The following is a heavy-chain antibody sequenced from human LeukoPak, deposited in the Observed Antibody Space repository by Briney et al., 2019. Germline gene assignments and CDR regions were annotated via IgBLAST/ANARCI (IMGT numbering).Heavy chain of an antibody. Sequence: GRSLRLSCAASGFSFEDYAMHWVRQAPGKGLEWVSGISRNSGNIGYADSVKGRFTISRDNAKNSLYLQMNSLRAEDTALYYCTKDKGGHGSGSYIWAGMDVWGQGTTVTVSS. CDR3: TKDKGGHGSGSYIWAGMDV. J-gene: IGHJ6*02. V-gene: IGHV3-9*01. D-gene: IGHD3-10*01. CDR2: ISRNSGNI. CDR1: GFSFEDYA.